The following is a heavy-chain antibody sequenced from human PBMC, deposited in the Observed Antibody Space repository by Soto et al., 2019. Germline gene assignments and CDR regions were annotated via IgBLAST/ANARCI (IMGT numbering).Heavy chain of an antibody. CDR2: ISGSGSNT. CDR3: TTGEERNSNWYGKSAS. Sequence: GGSLRLSCAASGFTFSSYSMNWVRQAPGKGLEWVSSISGSGSNTYYADSVKGRFTISRDNSKNTVSLQMNSLRVEDTAVYYCTTGEERNSNWYGKSASWDQGPQLTVSS. V-gene: IGHV3-23*01. D-gene: IGHD6-13*01. CDR1: GFTFSSYS. J-gene: IGHJ4*02.